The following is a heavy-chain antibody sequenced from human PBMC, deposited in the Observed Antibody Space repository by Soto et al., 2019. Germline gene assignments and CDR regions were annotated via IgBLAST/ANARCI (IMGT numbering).Heavy chain of an antibody. D-gene: IGHD4-17*01. J-gene: IGHJ4*02. CDR1: GGSISSYY. V-gene: IGHV4-59*01. CDR2: IYYSGST. Sequence: SETLSRTCTVSGGSISSYYWSWIRQPPGKGLEWIGYIYYSGSTNYNPSLKSRVTISVDTSKNQFSLKLSSVTAADTAVYYCARVTTVVTPYYFDYWGQGTLVTVSS. CDR3: ARVTTVVTPYYFDY.